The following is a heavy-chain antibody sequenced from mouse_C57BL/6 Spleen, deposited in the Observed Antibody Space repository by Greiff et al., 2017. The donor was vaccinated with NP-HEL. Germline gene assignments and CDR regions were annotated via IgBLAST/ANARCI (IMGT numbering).Heavy chain of an antibody. D-gene: IGHD2-13*01. CDR3: TGDPYYYAMDY. J-gene: IGHJ4*01. CDR2: IDPENGDT. CDR1: GFNIKDDY. Sequence: VQLQQSGAELVRPGASVKLSCTASGFNIKDDYMHWVKQRPEQGLEWIGWIDPENGDTEYASKFQGKATITADTSSNTAYLQLSSLTSEDTAVYYCTGDPYYYAMDYWGQGTSVTVSS. V-gene: IGHV14-4*01.